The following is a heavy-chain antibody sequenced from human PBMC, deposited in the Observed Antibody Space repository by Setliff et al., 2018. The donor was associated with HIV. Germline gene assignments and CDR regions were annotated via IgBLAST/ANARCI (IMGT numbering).Heavy chain of an antibody. V-gene: IGHV4-59*08. CDR2: IYYSGST. CDR1: GGSISNHY. J-gene: IGHJ5*01. Sequence: SETLSLTCTVSGGSISNHYWSWIRQPPGKGLEWIGYIYYSGSTNYNPSLKNRVTISIDTSKNQFSLKLSSVTAADTAVYYCARQHYYDSSDRYWVIDSWGQGTLVTVSS. CDR3: ARQHYYDSSDRYWVIDS. D-gene: IGHD3-22*01.